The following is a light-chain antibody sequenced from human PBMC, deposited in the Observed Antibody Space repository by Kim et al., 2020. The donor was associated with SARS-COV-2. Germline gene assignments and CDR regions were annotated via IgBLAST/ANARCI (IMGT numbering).Light chain of an antibody. J-gene: IGKJ2*01. V-gene: IGKV1-9*01. CDR1: QAISSH. CDR3: LQVYSYPYT. CDR2: AVS. Sequence: SAAAAHRVTLTGRASQAISSHLAWYQQKPGRAPKLLIYAVSTLQTGVSPRFTGDRSGQDFTLTINSLQPEDSATYYCLQVYSYPYTFGPGTKLEI.